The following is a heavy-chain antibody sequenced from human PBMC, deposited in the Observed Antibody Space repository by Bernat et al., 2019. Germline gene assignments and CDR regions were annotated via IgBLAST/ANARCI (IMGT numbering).Heavy chain of an antibody. CDR2: VFNSGTT. V-gene: IGHV4-59*08. J-gene: IGHJ4*02. CDR3: ARRSNRYGAHLDL. Sequence: QVHLQESGPGLVRPSETLSLTCTVTGASISSFYWTWVRQPPGKGLEWIGYVFNSGTTNYSPSLRSRVSMSIDTSERKFSLKLTSVTAADTAIYYCARRSNRYGAHLDLGGQGTLVIVSS. D-gene: IGHD5-18*01. CDR1: GASISSFY.